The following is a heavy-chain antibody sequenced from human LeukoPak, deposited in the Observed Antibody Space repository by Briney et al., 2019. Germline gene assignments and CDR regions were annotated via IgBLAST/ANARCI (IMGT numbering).Heavy chain of an antibody. J-gene: IGHJ4*02. D-gene: IGHD5-18*01. Sequence: GGSLRLSCAASGFTFSSYSMNWVRQAPGKGLEWVSSISSSSSYIYYADSVKGRFTISRDNAKNSMYLQMNSLRAEDTAVYYCARGRRWIQLWFPTSPTSFDYWGQGTLVTVSS. CDR2: ISSSSSYI. V-gene: IGHV3-21*01. CDR1: GFTFSSYS. CDR3: ARGRRWIQLWFPTSPTSFDY.